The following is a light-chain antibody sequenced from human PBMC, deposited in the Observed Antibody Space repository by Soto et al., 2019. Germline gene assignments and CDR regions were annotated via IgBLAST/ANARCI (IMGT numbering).Light chain of an antibody. CDR2: LGS. V-gene: IGKV2-28*01. CDR3: MQALQTPT. CDR1: QSLLHSNGYNY. J-gene: IGKJ1*01. Sequence: IVMTQSPLSLPVTPGEPASISFRSSQSLLHSNGYNYLDWYLQKPGQSPQLLIYLGSNRASGVPDRFSGSGSGTDFTLKISRVEAEDVGVYYCMQALQTPTFGQGTKV.